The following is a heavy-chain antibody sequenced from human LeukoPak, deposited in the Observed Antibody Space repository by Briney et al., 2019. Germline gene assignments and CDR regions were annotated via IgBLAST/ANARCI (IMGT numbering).Heavy chain of an antibody. Sequence: SVKVSCKASGGTFSSYTISWVRQAPGQGLEWMGRIIPILGIANYAQKFQGRVTITADKSTSTAYMELSSLRSEDTAVYYCAIRPLDCSSTSCYTEAYYYMDVWGKGTTVAVSS. CDR3: AIRPLDCSSTSCYTEAYYYMDV. CDR1: GGTFSSYT. V-gene: IGHV1-69*02. J-gene: IGHJ6*03. CDR2: IIPILGIA. D-gene: IGHD2-2*02.